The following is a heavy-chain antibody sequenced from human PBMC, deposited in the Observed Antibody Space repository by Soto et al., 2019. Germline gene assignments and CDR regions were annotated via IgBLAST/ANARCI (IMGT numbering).Heavy chain of an antibody. D-gene: IGHD6-13*01. Sequence: GASVKVSCKASGGTFSSYRINWVRQAPGQGLEWVGGIVPIHRTADYAQEFQDRVTITADESARTTYMELRSLKSQDTAVYYCVRDSGAKLSSSWGQGTLVTVSS. CDR2: IVPIHRTA. CDR3: VRDSGAKLSSS. CDR1: GGTFSSYR. V-gene: IGHV1-69*13. J-gene: IGHJ4*02.